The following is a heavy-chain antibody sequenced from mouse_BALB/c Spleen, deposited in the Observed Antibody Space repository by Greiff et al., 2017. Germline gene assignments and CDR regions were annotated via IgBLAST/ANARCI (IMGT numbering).Heavy chain of an antibody. Sequence: DVMLVESGGGLVKPGGSLKLSCAASGFTFSSYAMSWVRQTPEKRLEWVASISSGGSTYYPDSVKGRFTISRDNARNILYLQMSSLRSEDTAMYYCARSPGSSYRYWYFDVWGAGTTVTVSS. CDR3: ARSPGSSYRYWYFDV. D-gene: IGHD1-1*01. J-gene: IGHJ1*01. V-gene: IGHV5-6-5*01. CDR1: GFTFSSYA. CDR2: ISSGGST.